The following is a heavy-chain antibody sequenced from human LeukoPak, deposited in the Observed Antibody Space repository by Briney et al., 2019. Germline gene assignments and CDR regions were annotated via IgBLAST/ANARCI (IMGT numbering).Heavy chain of an antibody. CDR3: VVGYLYAFDI. CDR2: ISSNGGST. J-gene: IGHJ3*02. V-gene: IGHV3-64D*09. CDR1: GFTFSSYA. D-gene: IGHD6-25*01. Sequence: PGGSLRLSCSASGFTFSSYAMHWVRQAPGKGLEYVSAISSNGGSTYYADSVKGRFTISRDNYKNTLNLQMSSLRAEDTAVYYCVVGYLYAFDIWGQGTMVTVSS.